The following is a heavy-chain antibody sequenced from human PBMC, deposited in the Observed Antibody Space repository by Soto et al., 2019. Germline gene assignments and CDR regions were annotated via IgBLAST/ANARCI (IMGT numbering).Heavy chain of an antibody. V-gene: IGHV4-39*01. CDR2: IYYSGST. CDR1: GGSISSSSYY. D-gene: IGHD3-10*01. Sequence: SETLSLTCTVSGGSISSSSYYWGWIRQPPGKGLEWIGSIYYSGSTYYNPSLKSRVTISVDTSKNQFSLKLSSVTAADTAVYYYSGRYYSSSSSRRTNYYYGMDVRGQGTTVT. J-gene: IGHJ6*02. CDR3: SGRYYSSSSSRRTNYYYGMDV.